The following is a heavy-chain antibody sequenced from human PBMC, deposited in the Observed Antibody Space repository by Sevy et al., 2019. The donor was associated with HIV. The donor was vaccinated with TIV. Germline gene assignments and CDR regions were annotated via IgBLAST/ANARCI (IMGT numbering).Heavy chain of an antibody. Sequence: GGSLRLSCTASGFTFGDYAMSWFRQAPGKGLEWVGFIRSKAYGGTTENAASVKGRFTISRDDSKIIAYLQMNSLKTEDTAVYYCTRDRSSGYLVDAFDIWGQGTMVTVSS. D-gene: IGHD3-22*01. J-gene: IGHJ3*02. CDR2: IRSKAYGGTT. V-gene: IGHV3-49*03. CDR1: GFTFGDYA. CDR3: TRDRSSGYLVDAFDI.